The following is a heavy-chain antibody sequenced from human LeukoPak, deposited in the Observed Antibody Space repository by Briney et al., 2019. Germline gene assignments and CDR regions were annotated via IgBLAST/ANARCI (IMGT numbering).Heavy chain of an antibody. D-gene: IGHD4-17*01. CDR2: IKQDGSEK. CDR1: GFTFSNYW. J-gene: IGHJ6*02. Sequence: GGSLRLSCAASGFTFSNYWMSWVRQAPGKGLEWVANIKQDGSEKYFMDSVKGRFTISRDNAKNSLYLQMNSLRAEDTAVYYCARETGDYYCYYAMDVWGQGTTVTVSS. CDR3: ARETGDYYCYYAMDV. V-gene: IGHV3-7*01.